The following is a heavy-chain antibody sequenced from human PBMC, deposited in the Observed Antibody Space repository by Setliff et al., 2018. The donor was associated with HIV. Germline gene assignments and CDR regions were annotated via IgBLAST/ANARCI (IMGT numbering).Heavy chain of an antibody. CDR3: VRQRSGRYKGIRYYMDV. CDR2: ISLRDFNN. J-gene: IGHJ6*03. Sequence: GESLKTSWTGSGYSFTSYWIGWVRQMPGKGLEWMGIISLRDFNNNYSTSFQGHVTISVDRSISTAYLQWSSLKAADTAMYYCVRQRSGRYKGIRYYMDVWGKGTTVTVSS. CDR1: GYSFTSYW. V-gene: IGHV5-51*01. D-gene: IGHD6-19*01.